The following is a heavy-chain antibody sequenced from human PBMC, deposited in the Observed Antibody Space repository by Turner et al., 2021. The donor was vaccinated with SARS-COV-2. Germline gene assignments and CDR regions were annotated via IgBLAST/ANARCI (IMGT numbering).Heavy chain of an antibody. Sequence: QITLKESGPTLVKPTQTLTLTCTFSGFSLSTSGVGVGWIRQPPGKALEWLALIYWDDDKRYSPSLKSRLTITKDTSKNQVVLTVTNMDPVDTATYYCARHIVVAIFDYWGQGTLVTVSS. V-gene: IGHV2-5*02. CDR3: ARHIVVAIFDY. D-gene: IGHD2-21*01. CDR1: GFSLSTSGVG. CDR2: IYWDDDK. J-gene: IGHJ4*02.